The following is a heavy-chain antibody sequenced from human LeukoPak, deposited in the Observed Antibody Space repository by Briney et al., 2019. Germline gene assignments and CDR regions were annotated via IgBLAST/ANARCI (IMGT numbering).Heavy chain of an antibody. D-gene: IGHD2-2*01. V-gene: IGHV4-59*12. CDR2: IYYTGRS. Sequence: SETLSLTCTVSGVSISSYYWSWIRQPPGKGLEWIGDIYYTGRSNYNPSLKSRVIISADRSKNQFSLKLSSVTAADTAVYYCARDDAEAFDIWGQGTMVTVSS. CDR1: GVSISSYY. J-gene: IGHJ3*02. CDR3: ARDDAEAFDI.